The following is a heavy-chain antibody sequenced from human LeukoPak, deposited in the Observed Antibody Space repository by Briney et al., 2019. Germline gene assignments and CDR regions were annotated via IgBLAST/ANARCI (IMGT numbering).Heavy chain of an antibody. CDR1: GGSFSGYY. V-gene: IGHV4-34*01. J-gene: IGHJ4*02. D-gene: IGHD6-13*01. CDR3: ARVERGYSSSWYDY. Sequence: PSETLSLTCAVYGGSFSGYYWSWIRQPPGKGLGWIGEINHSGSTNYNPSLKSRVTISVDTSKNQFSLKLSSVTAADTAVYYCARVERGYSSSWYDYWGQGTLVTVSS. CDR2: INHSGST.